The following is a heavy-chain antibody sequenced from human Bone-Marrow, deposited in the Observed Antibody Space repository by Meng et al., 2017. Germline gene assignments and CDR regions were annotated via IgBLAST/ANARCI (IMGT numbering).Heavy chain of an antibody. D-gene: IGHD6-13*01. J-gene: IGHJ2*01. CDR1: GFTFSSCT. V-gene: IGHV3-21*01. Sequence: GESLKISCAASGFTFSSCTLSWVRQAPGKGLEWVSSISSSSSYIYYADSVKGRFTISRDNAKNSLYLQMNSLRAEDTAVYYCARDGVRIARHFDLWGRGTLVTVSS. CDR2: ISSSSSYI. CDR3: ARDGVRIARHFDL.